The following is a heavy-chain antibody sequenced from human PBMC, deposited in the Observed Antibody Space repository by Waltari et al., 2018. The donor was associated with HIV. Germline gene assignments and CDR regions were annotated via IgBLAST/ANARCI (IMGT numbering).Heavy chain of an antibody. V-gene: IGHV1-3*01. CDR1: GYTFTSYA. J-gene: IGHJ6*02. CDR2: INAGNGNT. CDR3: ARCYGSGNYYYYYGMDV. D-gene: IGHD3-10*01. Sequence: QVQLVQSGAEVKKPGASVKVSCKASGYTFTSYAMHWVRQAPGQRLEWMGWINAGNGNTKYSQKFQGRVTITRDTSASTAYMELSSLRSEDTAVYYCARCYGSGNYYYYYGMDVWGQGTTVTVSS.